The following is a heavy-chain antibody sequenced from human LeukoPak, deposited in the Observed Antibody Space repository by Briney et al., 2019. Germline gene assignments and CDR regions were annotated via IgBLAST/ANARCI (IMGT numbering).Heavy chain of an antibody. J-gene: IGHJ4*02. Sequence: GGSLRLSCAASGFTFSSYWMSWVRQAPGKGLEWVANIKQDGSEKYYVDSVKGRFTISRDNAKNSLYLQMNSLRSEDTAVYYCATDQVGATTNFDYWGQGTLVTVSS. D-gene: IGHD1-26*01. CDR3: ATDQVGATTNFDY. CDR2: IKQDGSEK. V-gene: IGHV3-7*03. CDR1: GFTFSSYW.